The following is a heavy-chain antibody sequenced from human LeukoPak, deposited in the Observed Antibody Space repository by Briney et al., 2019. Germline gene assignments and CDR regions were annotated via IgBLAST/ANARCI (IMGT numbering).Heavy chain of an antibody. CDR2: ISGSGGNT. J-gene: IGHJ4*02. CDR1: GFTFGSYG. D-gene: IGHD5-12*01. Sequence: PGGTLRLSCAASGFTFGSYGMSWVRQAPGKGLEWVSGISGSGGNTYYADSVKGRFTISRDNAKNTLYLQMNSLRAEDTAVYYCAKDRRGYDACLAYWGQGTLVTVSS. V-gene: IGHV3-23*01. CDR3: AKDRRGYDACLAY.